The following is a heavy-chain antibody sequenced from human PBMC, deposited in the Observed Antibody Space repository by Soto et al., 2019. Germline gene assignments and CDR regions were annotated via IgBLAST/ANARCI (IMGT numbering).Heavy chain of an antibody. CDR1: GGFISDYS. D-gene: IGHD1-7*01. CDR2: VHINGNT. J-gene: IGHJ4*02. Sequence: QVLLQESGPGLVKPSETLSLTCTVSGGFISDYSMSWIRQSAGKGLEWVGRVHINGNTHYNPSLRGRVTMSVDTVNNQFPPGVTSVTAADTAVYYCARESGDNWTYEVYWGQGTLVAVSS. CDR3: ARESGDNWTYEVY. V-gene: IGHV4-4*07.